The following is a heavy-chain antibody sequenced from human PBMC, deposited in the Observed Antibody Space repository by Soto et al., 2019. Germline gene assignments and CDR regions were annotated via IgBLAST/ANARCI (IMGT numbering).Heavy chain of an antibody. J-gene: IGHJ6*02. CDR2: IYYSGST. D-gene: IGHD3-9*01. Sequence: XETLSLTCTVSGGSISSSSYYWGWIRQPPGKGLEWIGSIYYSGSTYYNPSLKSRVTISVDTSKNQFSLKLSSVTAADTAVYYCASFGILTGYYKGSTGYYYYGMDVWGQGTTVTVSS. CDR1: GGSISSSSYY. V-gene: IGHV4-39*01. CDR3: ASFGILTGYYKGSTGYYYYGMDV.